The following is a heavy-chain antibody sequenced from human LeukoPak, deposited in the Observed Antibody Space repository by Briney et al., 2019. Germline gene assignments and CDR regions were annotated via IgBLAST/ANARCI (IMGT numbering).Heavy chain of an antibody. CDR1: GFTFSSYA. V-gene: IGHV3-23*01. Sequence: PGGSLRLSCAASGFTFSSYAMSWVRQAPGKGLEWVSAISGSGGSTYYADSVKGRFTISRDNSKNTLYLQMNSLRAEDTAVYYCANLAALDYYYGMDVWGQGTTVTVSS. CDR2: ISGSGGST. D-gene: IGHD6-13*01. J-gene: IGHJ6*02. CDR3: ANLAALDYYYGMDV.